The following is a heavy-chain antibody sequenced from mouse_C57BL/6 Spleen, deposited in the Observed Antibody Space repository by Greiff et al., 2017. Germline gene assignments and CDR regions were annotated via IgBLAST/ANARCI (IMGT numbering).Heavy chain of an antibody. D-gene: IGHD2-2*01. V-gene: IGHV1-82*01. CDR3: ARGERLRGYYFGY. Sequence: VQLQQSGPELVKPGASVKISCKASGYAFSSSWMNWVKQRPGKGLEWIGRIYPGDGDTNYNGKFKGKATLTADKSSSTAYMQLSSLTSEDSAVYFCARGERLRGYYFGYWGQGTTLTVSS. J-gene: IGHJ2*01. CDR2: IYPGDGDT. CDR1: GYAFSSSW.